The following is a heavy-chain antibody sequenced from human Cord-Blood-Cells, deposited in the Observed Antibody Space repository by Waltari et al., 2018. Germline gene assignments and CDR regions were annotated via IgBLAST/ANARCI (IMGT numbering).Heavy chain of an antibody. D-gene: IGHD7-27*01. CDR3: ARMSYWGSRAFDI. J-gene: IGHJ3*02. CDR2: IYYSGST. CDR1: GGSISSSSYY. Sequence: QLQLQESGSGLVKPSETLSLTRTVSGGSISSSSYYWGWIRQPPGKGLEWIGSIYYSGSTNYTPSLKGRVTISVDTSKNQFSLKLSSVTAADTAVYYCARMSYWGSRAFDIWGQGTMVTVSS. V-gene: IGHV4-39*01.